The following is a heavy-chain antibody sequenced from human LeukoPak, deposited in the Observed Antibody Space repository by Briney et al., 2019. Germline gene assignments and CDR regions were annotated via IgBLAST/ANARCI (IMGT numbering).Heavy chain of an antibody. J-gene: IGHJ4*02. Sequence: GESLKISCKASGYSFPNYWIGWVRQLPGKGLGWMGIIYPDDSDTRYSPSFQGQVTISADKSINTAYLQWSGLKASDSAMYYCVRRGSGTSRIDYWGQGTLVTVSS. CDR1: GYSFPNYW. D-gene: IGHD1-26*01. CDR3: VRRGSGTSRIDY. CDR2: IYPDDSDT. V-gene: IGHV5-51*01.